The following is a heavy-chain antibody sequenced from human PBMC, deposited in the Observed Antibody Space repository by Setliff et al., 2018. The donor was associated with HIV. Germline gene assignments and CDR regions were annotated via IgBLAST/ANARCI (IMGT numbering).Heavy chain of an antibody. V-gene: IGHV1-69*13. CDR2: IKPSFHTT. J-gene: IGHJ4*02. Sequence: SVKVSCKASGGTFSDYGVTWVRQAPGQGLEWMGGIKPSFHTTNYAQRFQGRVTITADESTSTAYMELSSLRSEDTAVYYCARDGASGSGYYWADYWGQGTLVTVSS. CDR1: GGTFSDYG. D-gene: IGHD3-3*01. CDR3: ARDGASGSGYYWADY.